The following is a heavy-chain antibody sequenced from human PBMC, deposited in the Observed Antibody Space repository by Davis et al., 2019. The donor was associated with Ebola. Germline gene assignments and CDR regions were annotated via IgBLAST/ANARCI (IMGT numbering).Heavy chain of an antibody. CDR3: ARKTKGYDSSGYYDDY. Sequence: GESLKISCAASGFTFSSYAMSWVRQAPGKGLEWVSAISGSGGSTYYADSVKGRFTISRDNSKNTLYLQMNSLRAEDTAVYYCARKTKGYDSSGYYDDYWGQGTLVTVSS. CDR1: GFTFSSYA. V-gene: IGHV3-23*01. CDR2: ISGSGGST. J-gene: IGHJ4*02. D-gene: IGHD3-22*01.